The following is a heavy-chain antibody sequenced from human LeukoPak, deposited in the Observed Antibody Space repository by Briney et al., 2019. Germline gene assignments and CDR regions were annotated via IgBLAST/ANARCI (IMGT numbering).Heavy chain of an antibody. V-gene: IGHV1-2*02. CDR1: GYTFTGYY. Sequence: GASVKVSCKASGYTFTGYYMHWVRQAPGQGLEWMGWINPNSGGTNYAQKFQGRVTMTRDTSVSTAYMELSRLRSDDTAVYYCAREAAAEVQSFDYWGQGTLVTVSS. CDR3: AREAAAEVQSFDY. J-gene: IGHJ4*02. D-gene: IGHD6-13*01. CDR2: INPNSGGT.